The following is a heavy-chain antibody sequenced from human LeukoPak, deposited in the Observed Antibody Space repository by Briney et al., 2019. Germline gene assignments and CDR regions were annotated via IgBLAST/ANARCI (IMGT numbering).Heavy chain of an antibody. CDR1: GFTFSSYS. V-gene: IGHV3-21*01. Sequence: GGSLRLSCAASGFTFSSYSMNWVRQAPGKGLEWVSIIYGAGITYYVDSVKGRFTISRDNAKNSLYLQMNSLRAEDTAVYYCARAGGEPCMDVWGKGTTVTVSS. CDR2: IYGAGIT. D-gene: IGHD1-14*01. CDR3: ARAGGEPCMDV. J-gene: IGHJ6*03.